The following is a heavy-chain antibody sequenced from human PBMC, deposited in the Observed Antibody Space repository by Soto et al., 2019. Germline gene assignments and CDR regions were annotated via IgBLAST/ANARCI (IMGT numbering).Heavy chain of an antibody. Sequence: QVQLVQSGAEVKQPGSSVKVSCKASGGIFSTYAISWLRQSPGQGLEWMGDIIPIFGTPNYAQRFQCRVTIAADVSTTTSYMELSRLKSEDTAVYYCARDRDDYGSGNYYNRIDFWGQGTLVTVSS. D-gene: IGHD3-10*01. CDR3: ARDRDDYGSGNYYNRIDF. V-gene: IGHV1-69*01. CDR1: GGIFSTYA. CDR2: IIPIFGTP. J-gene: IGHJ4*02.